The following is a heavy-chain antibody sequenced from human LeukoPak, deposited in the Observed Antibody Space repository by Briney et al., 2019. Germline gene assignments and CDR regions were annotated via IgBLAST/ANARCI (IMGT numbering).Heavy chain of an antibody. V-gene: IGHV3-21*01. CDR3: ARGTAVAGTMGDY. D-gene: IGHD6-19*01. CDR2: ISSSSSYI. Sequence: GGSLRPSCAASGFTFSSYSMNWVRQAPGKGLEWVSSISSSSSYIYYADSVKGRFTISRDNAKNSLYLQMNSLRAEDTAVYYCARGTAVAGTMGDYWGQGTLVTVSS. J-gene: IGHJ4*02. CDR1: GFTFSSYS.